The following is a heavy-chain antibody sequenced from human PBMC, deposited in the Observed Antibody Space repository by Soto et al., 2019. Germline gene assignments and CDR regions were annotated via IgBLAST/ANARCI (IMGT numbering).Heavy chain of an antibody. V-gene: IGHV3-13*05. CDR2: IGYAGDP. J-gene: IGHJ6*03. CDR3: ARVSFGARNFLAYMYV. Sequence: EVQLVESGGVLVQPGGSLRLSCAASGFSFSAYDMYWVRQAAGKGLEWVSGIGYAGDPYYIDSVKGRFTISRENAENSLCLQMNSLRAGDTAVYYCARVSFGARNFLAYMYVWGRGTTVTVSS. D-gene: IGHD3-16*01. CDR1: GFSFSAYD.